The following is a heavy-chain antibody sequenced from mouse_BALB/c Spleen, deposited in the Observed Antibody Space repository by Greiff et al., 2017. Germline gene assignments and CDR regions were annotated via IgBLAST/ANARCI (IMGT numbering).Heavy chain of an antibody. V-gene: IGHV3-2*02. CDR1: GYSITSDYA. D-gene: IGHD2-1*01. CDR2: ISYSGST. J-gene: IGHJ2*01. CDR3: ARDYGNYRRFDY. Sequence: EVKLMESGPGLVKPSQSLSLTCTVTGYSITSDYAWNWIRQFPGNKLEWMGYISYSGSTSYNPSLKSRISITRDTSKNQFFLQLNSVTTEDTATYYCARDYGNYRRFDYWGQGTTLTVSS.